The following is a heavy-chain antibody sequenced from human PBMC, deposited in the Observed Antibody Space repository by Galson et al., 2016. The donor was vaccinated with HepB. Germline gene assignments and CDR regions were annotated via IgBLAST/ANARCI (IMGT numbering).Heavy chain of an antibody. V-gene: IGHV3-48*02. Sequence: SLRLSCADSGLTFSSENMVWVRQTPGRGLEWVSYISSTSSPQFYADSVKGRFTISRDNAKNSLYLQMNGLRDDDTAVYYFARGLGSSWFAFWGQGTLVAVSS. CDR1: GLTFSSEN. CDR2: ISSTSSPQ. J-gene: IGHJ5*01. D-gene: IGHD6-13*01. CDR3: ARGLGSSWFAF.